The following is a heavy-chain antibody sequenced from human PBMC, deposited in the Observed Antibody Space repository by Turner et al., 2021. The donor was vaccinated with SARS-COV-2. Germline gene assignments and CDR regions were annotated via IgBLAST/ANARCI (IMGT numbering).Heavy chain of an antibody. CDR1: GGCISRYY. D-gene: IGHD6-13*01. CDR2: IYYSGSI. V-gene: IGHV4-59*08. J-gene: IGHJ4*02. CDR3: ARHREGYSSSWPHFDY. Sequence: HLQESGPGLVMPSETLSLTGTVSGGCISRYYWRGIRRPPGKGLEWIGYIYYSGSINYNPTLKSRVTISVDTSKNQFNLRLSSVTAADTAVYFCARHREGYSSSWPHFDYWGQGTLVTVSS.